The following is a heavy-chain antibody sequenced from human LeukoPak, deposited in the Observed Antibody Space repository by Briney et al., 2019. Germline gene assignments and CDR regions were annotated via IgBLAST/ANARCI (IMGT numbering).Heavy chain of an antibody. V-gene: IGHV1-8*01. J-gene: IGHJ4*02. CDR1: GYTFTSYD. Sequence: ASVKVSCKASGYTFTSYDINWVRQAPGQGLEWMGWMNPNSGNTVYAQKFQGRVTMTRNTSISTAYMELSSLRSEDTAVYYYARGGEQWLVPNDYWGQGTLVTVSS. CDR3: ARGGEQWLVPNDY. D-gene: IGHD6-19*01. CDR2: MNPNSGNT.